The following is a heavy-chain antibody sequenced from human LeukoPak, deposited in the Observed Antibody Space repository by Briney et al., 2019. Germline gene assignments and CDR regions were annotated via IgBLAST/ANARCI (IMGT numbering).Heavy chain of an antibody. V-gene: IGHV3-30*04. CDR2: ISYDGSNK. J-gene: IGHJ5*02. CDR3: AKDWPGRRNNWFDP. Sequence: GRSLRLSCAASGFTFSSYAMHWVRQAPGKGLEWVAVISYDGSNKYYADSVKGRFTISRDNSKNTLYLQMNSLRVEDTAVYYCAKDWPGRRNNWFDPWGQGTLVTVSS. CDR1: GFTFSSYA.